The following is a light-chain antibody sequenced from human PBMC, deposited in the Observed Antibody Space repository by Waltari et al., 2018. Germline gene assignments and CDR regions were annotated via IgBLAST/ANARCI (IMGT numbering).Light chain of an antibody. J-gene: IGLJ2*01. Sequence: QTVVTQEPSLSVPPGGTVTLTCALSSGSISSTSYVSWYRQTPGQAPRTLIYKINSRSAGVPDRFSGSFLGNKAALTITGAQADDESVYYCLMYMGSGIWVFGGGTKVTVL. CDR3: LMYMGSGIWV. V-gene: IGLV8-61*01. CDR1: SGSISSTSY. CDR2: KIN.